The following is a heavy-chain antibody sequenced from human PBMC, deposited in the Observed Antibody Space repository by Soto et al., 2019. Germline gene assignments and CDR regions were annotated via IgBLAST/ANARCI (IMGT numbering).Heavy chain of an antibody. J-gene: IGHJ6*02. CDR1: GFSVSTSGVG. V-gene: IGHV2-5*02. Sequence: QITLKESGPTLVKPTQTLTLTCTFSGFSVSTSGVGVAWIRQPPGKALEWLALIYWDDDKRYSPFLQSRVTITKDTSKNQVVPPMTNMDPVDTATYYCAHKGGRGAGMDVWGQGTTVTVSS. CDR3: AHKGGRGAGMDV. CDR2: IYWDDDK. D-gene: IGHD2-15*01.